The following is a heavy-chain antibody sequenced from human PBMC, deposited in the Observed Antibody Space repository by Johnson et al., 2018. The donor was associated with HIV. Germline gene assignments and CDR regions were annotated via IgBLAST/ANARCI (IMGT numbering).Heavy chain of an antibody. D-gene: IGHD2-21*01. V-gene: IGHV3-23*04. CDR3: ARNPKNCWGEGALDV. J-gene: IGHJ3*01. CDR1: GFTVSTYA. CDR2: NSGGGGST. Sequence: VLLVESGGALVQPGGSLRLSCAASGFTVSTYAMSWVRQAPGKGLEWVSGNSGGGGSTYYADSVKGRFTITGDNSMNTLYLKMNSLRAEDTAGYYCARNPKNCWGEGALDVWGQGTRVTVSS.